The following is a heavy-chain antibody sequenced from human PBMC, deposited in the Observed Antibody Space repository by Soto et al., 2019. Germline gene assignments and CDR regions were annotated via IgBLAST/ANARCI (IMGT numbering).Heavy chain of an antibody. D-gene: IGHD2-15*01. CDR1: GGSISSGGYY. Sequence: QVQLQESGPGLVKPSQTLSLTCTVSGGSISSGGYYWSWSRQHPGTGLEWIGYIYYSGSTYYNPSLKSRVTISVDTSKTHFYMKLSSVTAADTAVYYCATYSGYCSGGSCYSGGWFDPWGQGTLVTVSS. CDR3: ATYSGYCSGGSCYSGGWFDP. V-gene: IGHV4-31*03. CDR2: IYYSGST. J-gene: IGHJ5*02.